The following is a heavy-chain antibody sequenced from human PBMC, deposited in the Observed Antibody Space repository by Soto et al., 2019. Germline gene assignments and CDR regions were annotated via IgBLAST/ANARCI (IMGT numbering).Heavy chain of an antibody. D-gene: IGHD3-9*01. CDR2: VGTANANT. Sequence: QVQLVQSGPEVTMPGASVKVSCKTSGYTFTAYGLAWLRQAPGQRPEWRGWVGTANANTNYAEKFQGRVNITSDRSTTTTYMELRSLRSGDTAVYYCARELNTDPTAYYSFAYWGQGTLVTVSS. V-gene: IGHV1-18*01. J-gene: IGHJ4*02. CDR1: GYTFTAYG. CDR3: ARELNTDPTAYYSFAY.